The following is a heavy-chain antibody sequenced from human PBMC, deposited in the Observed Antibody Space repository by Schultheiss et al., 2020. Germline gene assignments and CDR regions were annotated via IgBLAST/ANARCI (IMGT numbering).Heavy chain of an antibody. CDR2: ISYDGSNK. J-gene: IGHJ5*02. Sequence: GESLKISCAASGFTFSSYGMHWVRQAPGKGLEWVAVISYDGSNKYYADSVKGRFTISRDNSKNTLYLQMNSLRVEDTAVYSCARGFASTPNWFDPWGQGTLVTVSS. V-gene: IGHV3-30*03. CDR3: ARGFASTPNWFDP. CDR1: GFTFSSYG. D-gene: IGHD2-2*01.